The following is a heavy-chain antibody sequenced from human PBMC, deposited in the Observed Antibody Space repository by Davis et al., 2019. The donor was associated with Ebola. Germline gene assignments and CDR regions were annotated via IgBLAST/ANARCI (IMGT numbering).Heavy chain of an antibody. D-gene: IGHD6-13*01. V-gene: IGHV1-2*02. CDR1: GYTFTDYY. J-gene: IGHJ5*02. CDR2: INPNTGGT. Sequence: ASVQVSCKASGYTFTDYYIHWLRQAPGQGLEWMGWINPNTGGTIYAQKFQDRVTMTRDTSINTAYMELNRLRSDDTAVYFCARDWAKWAGYWLDPWGQGTLVIVSS. CDR3: ARDWAKWAGYWLDP.